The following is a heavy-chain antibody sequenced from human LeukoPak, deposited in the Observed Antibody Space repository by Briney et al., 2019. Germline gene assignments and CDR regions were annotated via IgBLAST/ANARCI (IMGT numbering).Heavy chain of an antibody. CDR3: ARGGRRNIVVVTAIPDDAFTI. CDR2: IKQDGSEK. V-gene: IGHV3-7*01. Sequence: PGGSLRLSCTASGFAFRNYWMSWVRQAPGKGLEWVANIKQDGSEKFYVDSVKGRFTISRDNAKNSLYLQMNSLRAEDTAVYYCARGGRRNIVVVTAIPDDAFTIWGQGTVVTVSS. D-gene: IGHD2-21*02. J-gene: IGHJ3*02. CDR1: GFAFRNYW.